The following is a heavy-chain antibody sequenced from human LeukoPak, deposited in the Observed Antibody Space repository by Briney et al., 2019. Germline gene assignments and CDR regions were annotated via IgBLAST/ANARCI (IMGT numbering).Heavy chain of an antibody. Sequence: ASVKVSCKASGYTFTSYYMHWVRQVPGQGLEWMGIINPSGGSTSYAQKFQGRVTMTRDTSTSTVYMELSSLRSEDTAVYYCASGGDQHYYDSSLYFDYWGQGTLVTVSS. CDR1: GYTFTSYY. V-gene: IGHV1-46*01. CDR3: ASGGDQHYYDSSLYFDY. J-gene: IGHJ4*02. CDR2: INPSGGST. D-gene: IGHD3-22*01.